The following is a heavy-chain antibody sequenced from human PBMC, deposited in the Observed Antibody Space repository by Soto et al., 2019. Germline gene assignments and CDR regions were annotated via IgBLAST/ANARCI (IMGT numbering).Heavy chain of an antibody. CDR2: ISGSGGST. D-gene: IGHD6-19*01. V-gene: IGHV3-23*01. CDR3: AKDSAPEEWLGPYYFDY. J-gene: IGHJ4*02. CDR1: GFTFSSYA. Sequence: EVQLLESGGGLVQPGGSLRLSCAASGFTFSSYAMSWVRQAPGKGLEWVSAISGSGGSTYYADSVKGRFTISRDNSKNTLYLQMNSLRDEDTAVYYCAKDSAPEEWLGPYYFDYWGQGTLVTVSS.